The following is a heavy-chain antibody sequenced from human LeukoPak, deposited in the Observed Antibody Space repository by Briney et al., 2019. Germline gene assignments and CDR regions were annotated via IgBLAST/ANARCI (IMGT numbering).Heavy chain of an antibody. Sequence: SETLSLTCTVSGGSISSGGYYWSWIRQHPGKGLEWIGYIYYSGSTYYNPSLKSRVTISVDTSKNQFSLKLSSVTAADTAVYYCARALCSSTSCPNWFDPWGQGTLVTVSS. CDR1: GGSISSGGYY. V-gene: IGHV4-31*03. D-gene: IGHD2-2*01. CDR2: IYYSGST. CDR3: ARALCSSTSCPNWFDP. J-gene: IGHJ5*02.